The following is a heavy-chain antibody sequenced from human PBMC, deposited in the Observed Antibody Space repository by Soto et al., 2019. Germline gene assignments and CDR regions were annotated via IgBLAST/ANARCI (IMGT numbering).Heavy chain of an antibody. CDR2: VTGSGDNT. V-gene: IGHV3-23*01. CDR3: AKGPHSSGWHYFDY. J-gene: IGHJ4*02. CDR1: GFTVSSSA. Sequence: GGSLRLSCAASGFTVSSSAMSWVRQAPGKGLEWVSTVTGSGDNTYYADSVKGRFTISRDNSENTLYLQMISLRAEDVAIYYCAKGPHSSGWHYFDYWGQGTLVTVSS. D-gene: IGHD6-19*01.